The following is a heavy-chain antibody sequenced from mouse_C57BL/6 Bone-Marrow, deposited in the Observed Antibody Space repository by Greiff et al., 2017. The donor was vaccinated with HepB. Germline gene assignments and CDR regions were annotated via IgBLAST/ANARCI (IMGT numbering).Heavy chain of an antibody. V-gene: IGHV1-64*01. CDR2: IHPNSGST. D-gene: IGHD1-1*01. J-gene: IGHJ3*01. CDR1: GYTFTSYW. Sequence: QVQLQQPGAELVKPGASVKLSCKASGYTFTSYWMHWVKQRPGQGLEWIGMIHPNSGSTNYNEKFKSKATLTVDKSSSTAYMQLSSLTSEDSAVYYGASYYGSSGFADWGQGTLVTVSA. CDR3: ASYYGSSGFAD.